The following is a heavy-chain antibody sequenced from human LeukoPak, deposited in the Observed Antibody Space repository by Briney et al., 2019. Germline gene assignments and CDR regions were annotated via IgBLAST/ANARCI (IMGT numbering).Heavy chain of an antibody. CDR3: ARSGYSYGRYYYYYMDV. Sequence: ASVKVSCKASGYTFTSYYMHWVRQAPGQGLEWMGIINPSGGSTNYAQKFQGRVTITADESTSTAYMELSSLRSEDTAVYYCARSGYSYGRYYYYYMDVWGKGTTVTISS. CDR1: GYTFTSYY. D-gene: IGHD5-18*01. J-gene: IGHJ6*03. V-gene: IGHV1-46*01. CDR2: INPSGGST.